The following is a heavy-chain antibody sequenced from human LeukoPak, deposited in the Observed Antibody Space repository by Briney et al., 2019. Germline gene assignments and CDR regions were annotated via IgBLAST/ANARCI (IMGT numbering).Heavy chain of an antibody. CDR2: ISSSSSTI. J-gene: IGHJ6*03. Sequence: GGSLRLSCAASGFTFSSYSMNWVRQAPGKGLEWVSYISSSSSTIYYADSVKGRFTISRDNAKNSLYLQMNSLRAEDTAVYYCARDRRLGNWNDDLNYYYYYYYMDVWGKGTTVTVSS. CDR1: GFTFSSYS. CDR3: ARDRRLGNWNDDLNYYYYYYYMDV. V-gene: IGHV3-48*01. D-gene: IGHD1-1*01.